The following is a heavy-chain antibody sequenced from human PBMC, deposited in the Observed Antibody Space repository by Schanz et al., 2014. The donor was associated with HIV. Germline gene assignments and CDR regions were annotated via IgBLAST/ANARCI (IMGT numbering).Heavy chain of an antibody. CDR3: ARNRDGIVITDSYYALEV. D-gene: IGHD3-10*01. CDR1: RGSFDTYA. V-gene: IGHV1-69*01. Sequence: QVQLVQSGAEVKKPGSSVKVSCKAFRGSFDTYAICWVRQAPGQGPEWLGGIIPIFGEPSYAQKFQDRVTITADAHTTTVYMELSGLRSADTAVYYCARNRDGIVITDSYYALEVWGQGTTVTVSS. CDR2: IIPIFGEP. J-gene: IGHJ6*02.